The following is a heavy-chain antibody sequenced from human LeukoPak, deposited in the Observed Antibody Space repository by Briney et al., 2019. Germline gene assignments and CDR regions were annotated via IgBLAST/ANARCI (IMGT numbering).Heavy chain of an antibody. CDR3: ARDRIVGATTGYYYYMDV. D-gene: IGHD1-26*01. J-gene: IGHJ6*03. V-gene: IGHV1-69*05. Sequence: SVKVSCKASGGTFSSYAISWVRQAPGQGLEWMGRIIPIFGTANYAQKFQGRVTITTDESTSTAYMELSSLRSEDTAVYHCARDRIVGATTGYYYYMDVWGKGTTVTVSS. CDR1: GGTFSSYA. CDR2: IIPIFGTA.